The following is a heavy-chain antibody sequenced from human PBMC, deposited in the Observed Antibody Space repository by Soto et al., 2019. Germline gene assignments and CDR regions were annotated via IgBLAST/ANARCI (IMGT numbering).Heavy chain of an antibody. Sequence: QVQLVESGGGVVQPGRSLRLSCAASGFTFSSYVMHWVRQAPGKGLEWVAVISYDGSNKYYADSVKGRFTISRDNSKNTLYLQMKSLRAEDTAVYYCAKAKGVYSSSWYYFDYWGQGTLVTVSS. CDR1: GFTFSSYV. CDR2: ISYDGSNK. D-gene: IGHD6-13*01. CDR3: AKAKGVYSSSWYYFDY. V-gene: IGHV3-30*18. J-gene: IGHJ4*02.